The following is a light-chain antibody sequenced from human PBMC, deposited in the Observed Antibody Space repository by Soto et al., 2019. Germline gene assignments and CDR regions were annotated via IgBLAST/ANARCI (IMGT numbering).Light chain of an antibody. V-gene: IGKV1-5*01. CDR1: QNISDW. CDR3: QHYSRSYWT. Sequence: DIHMTQSPSTLSASEGDRVTITCRASQNISDWLAWYQQKPGKAPNLLIFGASSLKSGVPSRFRCSGSRRGLGLATNSLQPEDLADYYCQHYSRSYWTLGQGTKVDIK. CDR2: GAS. J-gene: IGKJ1*01.